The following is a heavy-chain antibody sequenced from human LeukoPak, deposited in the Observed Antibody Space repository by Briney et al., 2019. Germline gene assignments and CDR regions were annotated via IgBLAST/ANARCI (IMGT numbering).Heavy chain of an antibody. D-gene: IGHD2-2*01. CDR1: GYTFTSYD. Sequence: ASVKVSCKASGYTFTSYDINWVRQATGQGLEWMGWMNPNSGNTGYAQKFQGRVTMTRNTSIGTAYMELSSLRSEDTAVYYCARGTNVVPAAIYWGQGTLVTVSS. CDR2: MNPNSGNT. J-gene: IGHJ4*02. CDR3: ARGTNVVPAAIY. V-gene: IGHV1-8*01.